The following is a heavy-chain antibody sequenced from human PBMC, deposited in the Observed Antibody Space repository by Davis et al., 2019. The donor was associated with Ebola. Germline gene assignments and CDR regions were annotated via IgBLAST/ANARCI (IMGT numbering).Heavy chain of an antibody. V-gene: IGHV4-39*07. CDR1: GGSISSGDYY. J-gene: IGHJ4*02. D-gene: IGHD3-3*01. CDR3: ASIDFWSGYTNYYFDY. CDR2: IYHSGST. Sequence: PGGSLRLSCTVSGGSISSGDYYWSWIRQPPGKGLEWIGSIYHSGSTYYNPSLKSRVTISVDTSKNQFSLKLSSVTAADTAVYYCASIDFWSGYTNYYFDYWGQGTLVTVSS.